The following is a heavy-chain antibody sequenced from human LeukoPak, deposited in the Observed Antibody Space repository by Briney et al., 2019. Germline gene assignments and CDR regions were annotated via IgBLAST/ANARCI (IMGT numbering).Heavy chain of an antibody. CDR2: INPNSGGT. J-gene: IGHJ4*02. D-gene: IGHD3/OR15-3a*01. CDR1: GYTFTGYY. CDR3: ATSEYDFWSGYYSLDY. Sequence: ASVKVSFKASGYTFTGYYMHWVRQAPGQGLEWMGWINPNSGGTNYAQKFQGRVTITADESTSTAYMELSSLRSEDTAVYYCATSEYDFWSGYYSLDYWGQGTLVTVSS. V-gene: IGHV1-2*02.